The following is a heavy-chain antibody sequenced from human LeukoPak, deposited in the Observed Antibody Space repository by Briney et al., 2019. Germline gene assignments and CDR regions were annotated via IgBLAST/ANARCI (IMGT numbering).Heavy chain of an antibody. V-gene: IGHV4-39*01. CDR3: ARGPRPFDI. CDR1: GGSISSSSYY. J-gene: IGHJ3*02. CDR2: IYYSGST. Sequence: PSETLSLTCTVSGGSISSSSYYWGWIRQPPGKGLEWIGSIYYSGSTYYNPSLKSRVTISVDTSKNQFSLKLSSVTAADTAVYYCARGPRPFDIWGQGTMVTVSS.